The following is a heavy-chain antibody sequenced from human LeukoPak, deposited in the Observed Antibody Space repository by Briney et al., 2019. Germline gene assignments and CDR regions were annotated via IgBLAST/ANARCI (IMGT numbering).Heavy chain of an antibody. CDR3: ARATTWNPWYFDY. V-gene: IGHV4-59*13. Sequence: PSETLSLTCTVSGDSITDYYWTTIRQPPGKGLEWIGYNHYSGTTNYNPSLKSRVTISLDTSKNQFSLRLSSMTAADTAVYYCARATTWNPWYFDYWRQGRLVAVCS. D-gene: IGHD1-1*01. CDR2: NHYSGTT. J-gene: IGHJ4*02. CDR1: GDSITDYY.